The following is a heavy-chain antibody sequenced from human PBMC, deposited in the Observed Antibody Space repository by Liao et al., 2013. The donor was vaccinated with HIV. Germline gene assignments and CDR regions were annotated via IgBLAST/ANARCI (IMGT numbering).Heavy chain of an antibody. CDR1: GGSISSGDYY. D-gene: IGHD3-10*01. Sequence: QVQLQESGPGLVKPSQTLSLTCTVSGGSISSGDYYWTWIRQPPGKGLEWIGYIYYSGTTYYNPSLKSRLTISIDTSKNQFSLKLNSVTAADTALYYCARGQGYYGSGSYYPYWGQGTLVTVFS. CDR3: ARGQGYYGSGSYYPY. J-gene: IGHJ4*02. CDR2: IYYSGTT. V-gene: IGHV4-30-4*08.